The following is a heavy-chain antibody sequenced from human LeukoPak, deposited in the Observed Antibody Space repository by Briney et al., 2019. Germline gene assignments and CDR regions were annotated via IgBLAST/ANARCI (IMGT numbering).Heavy chain of an antibody. Sequence: SGGSLRLSCAASGFTFSSYSMNWVRQAPGKGLEWVSSISSSSSYIYYADSVKGRFTISRDNSKNTLYLQMNSLRAEDTAVYYCAREQSISGYSYGFDAFDIWGQGTMVTVSS. J-gene: IGHJ3*02. CDR3: AREQSISGYSYGFDAFDI. V-gene: IGHV3-21*04. D-gene: IGHD5-18*01. CDR1: GFTFSSYS. CDR2: ISSSSSYI.